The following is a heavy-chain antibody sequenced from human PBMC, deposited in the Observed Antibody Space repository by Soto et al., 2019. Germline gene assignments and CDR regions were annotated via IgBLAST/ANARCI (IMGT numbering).Heavy chain of an antibody. V-gene: IGHV1-18*01. CDR3: ARDNYDFWRGYYDAYYYGRDV. Sequence: APVKVCCKAAGYTFTSYGIGWRRQAPGQELEWMRWISGYNGKANYAQKLHGRVTMTTDTSTSTANMELRSRSSDETDVYYCARDNYDFWRGYYDAYYYGRDVWGQGTTGTLSS. J-gene: IGHJ6*02. CDR1: GYTFTSYG. D-gene: IGHD3-3*01. CDR2: ISGYNGKA.